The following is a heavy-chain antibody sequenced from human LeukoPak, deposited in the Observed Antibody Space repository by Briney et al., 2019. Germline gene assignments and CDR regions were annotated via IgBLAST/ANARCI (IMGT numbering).Heavy chain of an antibody. CDR3: ARLTSVAL. CDR1: GGSISNYY. V-gene: IGHV4-59*08. Sequence: SETLSLTCTVSGGSISNYYWSWIRQPPGKGLEWIGYIYYSGSTNYNPFLKGRVTISIDTSKNQFSLKLSSVTAADTAVYYCARLTSVALWGQGTLVTVSS. D-gene: IGHD3-16*01. J-gene: IGHJ4*02. CDR2: IYYSGST.